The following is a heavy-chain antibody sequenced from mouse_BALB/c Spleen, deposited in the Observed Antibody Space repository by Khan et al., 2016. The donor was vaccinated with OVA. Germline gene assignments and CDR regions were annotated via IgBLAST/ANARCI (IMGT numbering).Heavy chain of an antibody. CDR1: GYSITSDYV. CDR3: ARRYYYGHWYFDV. V-gene: IGHV3-2*02. D-gene: IGHD1-1*01. CDR2: ISYSGSA. J-gene: IGHJ1*01. Sequence: EVELVESGPGLVKPSQSLSLTCTVTGYSITSDYVWNWIRQFPGNKLEWMGYISYSGSANYNPSLKSRISITRDTSENQFFLQLNSVTTEDSATHYCARRYYYGHWYFDVWGAGTTVTVSS.